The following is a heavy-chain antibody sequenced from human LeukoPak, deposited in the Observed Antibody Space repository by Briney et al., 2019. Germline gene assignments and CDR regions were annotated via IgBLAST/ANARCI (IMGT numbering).Heavy chain of an antibody. V-gene: IGHV1-24*01. CDR3: ARVQLVVPAAIYWFDP. D-gene: IGHD2-2*01. J-gene: IGHJ5*02. CDR1: GYTLTELS. Sequence: ASVKVSCKVSGYTLTELSMHWVRQAPGKGLEWMGGFDPEDGETIYAQKFQGRVTMTEDTSTDTAYMELSSLRSEDTAVYYCARVQLVVPAAIYWFDPWGQGTLVTVSS. CDR2: FDPEDGET.